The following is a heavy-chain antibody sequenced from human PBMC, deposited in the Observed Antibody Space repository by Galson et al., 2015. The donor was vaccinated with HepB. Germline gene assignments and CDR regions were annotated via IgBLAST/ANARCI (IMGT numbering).Heavy chain of an antibody. CDR3: TTDPILRYCSSTSCYGVPPGNDY. J-gene: IGHJ4*02. D-gene: IGHD2-2*01. CDR2: IKSKTDGGTT. CDR1: GFTFSNAW. V-gene: IGHV3-15*01. Sequence: SLRLSCAASGFTFSNAWMSWVRQAPGKGLEWVGRIKSKTDGGTTDYAAPVKGRFTISRDDSKNTLYLQMNSLKTEDTAVYYCTTDPILRYCSSTSCYGVPPGNDYWGQGTLVTVSS.